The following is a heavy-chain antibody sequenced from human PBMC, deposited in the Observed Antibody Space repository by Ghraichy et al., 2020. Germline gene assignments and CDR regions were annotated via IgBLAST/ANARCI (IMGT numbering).Heavy chain of an antibody. V-gene: IGHV3-74*01. Sequence: GESLNISCAASGFTFSSYWMHWVRQAPGKGLVWVSRINSDGSSTSYADSVKGRFTISRDNAKNTLYLQMNSLRAEDTAVYYCARDIGYGPPYYYYGMDVWGQGTTVTVSS. D-gene: IGHD5-18*01. CDR3: ARDIGYGPPYYYYGMDV. CDR2: INSDGSST. CDR1: GFTFSSYW. J-gene: IGHJ6*02.